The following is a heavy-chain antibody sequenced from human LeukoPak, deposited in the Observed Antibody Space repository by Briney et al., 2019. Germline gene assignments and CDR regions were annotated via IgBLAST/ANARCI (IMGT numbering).Heavy chain of an antibody. Sequence: GGSLRLSCAASGFTFDDYAMHWVRHAPGKGLEWVSGISWNSGSIGYADSVKGRFTISRDNAKNSLYLQMNSLRAEDTAVYYCARGHGTTGKPFDPWGQGTLVTVSS. D-gene: IGHD4-17*01. CDR2: ISWNSGSI. V-gene: IGHV3-9*01. CDR1: GFTFDDYA. J-gene: IGHJ5*02. CDR3: ARGHGTTGKPFDP.